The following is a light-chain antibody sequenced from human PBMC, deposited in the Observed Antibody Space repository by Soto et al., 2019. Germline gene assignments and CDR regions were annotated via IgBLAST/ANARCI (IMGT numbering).Light chain of an antibody. CDR1: SSNIGSNT. CDR2: SNN. V-gene: IGLV1-44*01. CDR3: AAWYDSLNGPV. J-gene: IGLJ3*02. Sequence: QSVLTQPPSASGTPGKRVTISGSGTSSNIGSNTVNWYQQLPGTAPKLLIYSNNQRPSGVPDRFSGSKSGTSASLAISGLQSEDEADYYCAAWYDSLNGPVFGGGTKLTVL.